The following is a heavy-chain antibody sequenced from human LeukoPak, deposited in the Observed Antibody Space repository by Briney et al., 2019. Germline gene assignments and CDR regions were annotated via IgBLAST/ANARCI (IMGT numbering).Heavy chain of an antibody. CDR1: GFTFSNNW. CDR2: INPDGRRT. CDR3: VREVEVVPTTIGVYYYYFMDV. D-gene: IGHD2-2*01. J-gene: IGHJ6*03. V-gene: IGHV3-74*01. Sequence: PGGSLRLSCAASGFTFSNNWMHWVRQAPGKGLVWVSRINPDGRRTDYAGSVRGRFTISRDNAKNTLYLQMSSLRVEDTAVYYCVREVEVVPTTIGVYYYYFMDVWGKGTTVTASS.